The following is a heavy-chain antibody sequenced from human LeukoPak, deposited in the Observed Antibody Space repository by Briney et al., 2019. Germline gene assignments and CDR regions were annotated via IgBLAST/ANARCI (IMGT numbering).Heavy chain of an antibody. V-gene: IGHV1-2*02. D-gene: IGHD6-6*01. J-gene: IGHJ6*03. CDR2: INPNSGGT. CDR1: GYTFTGYY. CDR3: ARGTGNSSSFDLWEVYYMDV. Sequence: ASVKVSRKASGYTFTGYYMHWVRQAPGQGLEWMGWINPNSGGTNYAQKFQGRVTLTRDTSISTAYMELSRLRSDDTAVYYCARGTGNSSSFDLWEVYYMDVWGKGTTVTVSS.